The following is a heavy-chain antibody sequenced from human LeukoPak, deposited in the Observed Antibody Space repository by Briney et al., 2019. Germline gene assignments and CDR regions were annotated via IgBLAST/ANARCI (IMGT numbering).Heavy chain of an antibody. CDR2: INPNSGGT. J-gene: IGHJ6*03. D-gene: IGHD6-19*01. Sequence: ASVKVSCKASGYTFTGYYMHWVRQAPGQGLEWMGWINPNSGGTNYAQKFQGRVTMTRDTSISTAYMELSRLRSDDTAVYYCARGPSSGWSHYYYYYYMDVWGKGTTVTISS. CDR1: GYTFTGYY. CDR3: ARGPSSGWSHYYYYYYMDV. V-gene: IGHV1-2*02.